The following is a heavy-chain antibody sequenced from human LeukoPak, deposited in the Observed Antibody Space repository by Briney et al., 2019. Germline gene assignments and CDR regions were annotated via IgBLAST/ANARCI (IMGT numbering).Heavy chain of an antibody. V-gene: IGHV3-33*08. CDR2: IWYAGTNT. Sequence: PGGSLRLSCAASGFTVSSNYMSWVRQAPGNGLEWVAVIWYAGTNTTVSGSVKGRFTISRDNSKDTLYLEINSLRAEDTAVYYCVRDHDYGGNEYYFDYWGQGTLVTVSS. CDR3: VRDHDYGGNEYYFDY. CDR1: GFTVSSNY. D-gene: IGHD4-23*01. J-gene: IGHJ4*02.